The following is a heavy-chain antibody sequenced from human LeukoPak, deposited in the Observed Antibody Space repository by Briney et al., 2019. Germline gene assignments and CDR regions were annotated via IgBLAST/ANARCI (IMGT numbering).Heavy chain of an antibody. V-gene: IGHV4-39*07. J-gene: IGHJ4*02. CDR3: ARDPVSAYYFGY. D-gene: IGHD3-10*01. Sequence: PSETLSLTCVVSGGSIITNDYWWGWIRQPPGKGLEWIGTIDHAGTTFYNVSLKSRVTISVDTPNNQFSLNLRSVTAADTAVYYCARDPVSAYYFGYWGQGTLVTVSS. CDR2: IDHAGTT. CDR1: GGSIITNDYW.